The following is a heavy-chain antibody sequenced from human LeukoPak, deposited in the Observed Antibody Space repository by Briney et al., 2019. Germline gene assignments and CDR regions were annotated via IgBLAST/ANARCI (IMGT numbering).Heavy chain of an antibody. J-gene: IGHJ5*02. V-gene: IGHV4-61*02. D-gene: IGHD3-3*01. CDR3: ARGSLYYDFWSGYFQKSSFDP. Sequence: SETLSLTCTVSGGSISSGSYYWSWIRQPAGKGLEWIGRIYTSGSTNYNPSLKSRVTISVATSKDQFSLKLSSVTAADTAVYYCARGSLYYDFWSGYFQKSSFDPWGQGTLVTVSS. CDR1: GGSISSGSYY. CDR2: IYTSGST.